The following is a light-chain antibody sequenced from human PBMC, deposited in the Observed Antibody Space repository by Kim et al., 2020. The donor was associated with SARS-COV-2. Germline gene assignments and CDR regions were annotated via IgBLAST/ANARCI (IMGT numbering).Light chain of an antibody. V-gene: IGLV1-44*01. CDR2: NNN. J-gene: IGLJ3*02. CDR3: ASWDDTLSGWV. CDR1: SANIGSNS. Sequence: GHMITISCSVSSANIGSNSVNWYQQVPGTAPKVLIYNNNQRPSGVPDRFSAAKSGTSASLAISGLQSEDEADYYCASWDDTLSGWVFGGGTQLTVL.